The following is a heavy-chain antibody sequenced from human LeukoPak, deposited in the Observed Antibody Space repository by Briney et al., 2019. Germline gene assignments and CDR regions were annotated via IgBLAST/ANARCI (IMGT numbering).Heavy chain of an antibody. V-gene: IGHV1-2*06. CDR2: INPNSGGT. CDR1: GYTFTGYY. D-gene: IGHD6-6*01. J-gene: IGHJ4*02. Sequence: ASVKVSCKASGYTFTGYYMHWVRQAPGQGPEWMGRINPNSGGTNYAQKFQGRVTMTRDTSISTAYMELSRLRSDDTAVYYCARGDLTSIAARISFDYWGQGTLVTVSS. CDR3: ARGDLTSIAARISFDY.